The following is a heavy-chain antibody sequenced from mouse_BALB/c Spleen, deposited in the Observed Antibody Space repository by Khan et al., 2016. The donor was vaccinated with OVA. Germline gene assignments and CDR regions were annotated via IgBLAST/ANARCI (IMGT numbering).Heavy chain of an antibody. CDR1: GFNIKDTY. CDR2: IDPANGNI. CDR3: AYSLLLCAMDY. V-gene: IGHV14-3*02. Sequence: VQLQQSGAELMKPGASVKLSCTVSGFNIKDTYMHWAKQRPEQGLEWIGKIDPANGNIKYDPKSQGKATITADTSSNKAYLQLSSLTSEDTAVYYCAYSLLLCAMDYWGQGTSVTVSS. J-gene: IGHJ4*01. D-gene: IGHD6-2*01.